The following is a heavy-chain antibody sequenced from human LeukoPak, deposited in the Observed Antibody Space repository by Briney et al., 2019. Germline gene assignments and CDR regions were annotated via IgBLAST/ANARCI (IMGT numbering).Heavy chain of an antibody. V-gene: IGHV3-23*01. J-gene: IGHJ6*02. D-gene: IGHD6-13*01. CDR2: ISSSGDNT. Sequence: GGSLRLSCAASGFTFSSYVMSWVRQAPGKGLEWVSDISSSGDNTHYADSVKGRFTISRDNSKNTLFLQMNSLRAEDTAVYYCARLGAAADLDSFYGMDVWGHGTTVTVSS. CDR1: GFTFSSYV. CDR3: ARLGAAADLDSFYGMDV.